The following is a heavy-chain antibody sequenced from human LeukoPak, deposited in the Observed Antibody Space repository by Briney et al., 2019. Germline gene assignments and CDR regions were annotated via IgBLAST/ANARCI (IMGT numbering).Heavy chain of an antibody. CDR1: GGSFSGYY. J-gene: IGHJ3*01. D-gene: IGHD2-21*02. Sequence: SETLSLTCAVYGGSFSGYYWSWIRQPPGKGLEWIGSIYYTGSTYYNPSLKSRVTISVDTSKNQLSLKLSSVTAADTAVYYCARRGDLGRAFDVWGQGTMVTVSS. V-gene: IGHV4-34*01. CDR2: IYYTGST. CDR3: ARRGDLGRAFDV.